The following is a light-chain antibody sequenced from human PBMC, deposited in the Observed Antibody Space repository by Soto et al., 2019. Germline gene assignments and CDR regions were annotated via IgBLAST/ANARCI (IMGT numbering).Light chain of an antibody. CDR3: QQYNKWPLT. CDR2: GTS. J-gene: IGKJ4*01. CDR1: QSVSSN. V-gene: IGKV3-15*01. Sequence: EIVMTQSPATLSESPGERATLSCRASQSVSSNLAWYQQKLGQAPRLLIYGTSTRATGIPARFSGSGSGTEFTLTISSLQSEDFAVYYCQQYNKWPLTFGGGTKVVIK.